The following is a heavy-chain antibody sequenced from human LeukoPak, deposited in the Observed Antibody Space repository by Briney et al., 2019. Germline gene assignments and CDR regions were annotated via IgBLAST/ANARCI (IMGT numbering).Heavy chain of an antibody. J-gene: IGHJ4*02. CDR2: INDVSNTI. V-gene: IGHV3-48*02. CDR3: ARDSNWAFDY. CDR1: GFTFSTYS. Sequence: GGSLRLSCAASGFTFSTYSMNWVRQAPGKGLEWVSYINDVSNTIYYADSVKGRFTISRDNAKNSLYLQMNSLTDEDTSVYSCARDSNWAFDYWGQGTLVTVSS. D-gene: IGHD7-27*01.